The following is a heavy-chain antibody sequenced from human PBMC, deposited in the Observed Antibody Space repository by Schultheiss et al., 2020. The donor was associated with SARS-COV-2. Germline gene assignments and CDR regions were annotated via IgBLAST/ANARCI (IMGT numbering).Heavy chain of an antibody. D-gene: IGHD3-9*01. CDR3: ARTDWVFDC. V-gene: IGHV4-39*01. CDR2: IYYSGST. CDR1: GGSISSSSYY. Sequence: SETLSLTCTVSGGSISSSSYYWGWIRQPPGKGLEWIGSIYYSGSTYYNPSLKSRVTISVDTSKNQFSLKLSSVTAADTAVYFCARTDWVFDCWGQGTLVTVSS. J-gene: IGHJ4*02.